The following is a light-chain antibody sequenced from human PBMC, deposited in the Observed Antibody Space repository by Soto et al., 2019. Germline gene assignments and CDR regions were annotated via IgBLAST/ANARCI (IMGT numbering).Light chain of an antibody. CDR2: DAS. CDR3: QQRGNWLYS. CDR1: QSVSTY. Sequence: EIVLTPSPGTLSLSPRESANLSCRASQSVSTYLAWYQQKPCQAPRLLIYDASNRATGIPARFSGSGSGTGFTLPSSSLEPEAFAVYYCQQRGNWLYSFGQRTKLEIK. J-gene: IGKJ2*01. V-gene: IGKV3-11*01.